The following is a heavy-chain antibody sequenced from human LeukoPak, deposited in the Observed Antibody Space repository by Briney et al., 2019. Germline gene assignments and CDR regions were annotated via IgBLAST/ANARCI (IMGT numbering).Heavy chain of an antibody. J-gene: IGHJ4*02. V-gene: IGHV4-4*02. D-gene: IGHD6-19*01. Sequence: PSGTLSLTCAVSGGSISSSNWWSWVRQPPGKGLEWIGEIYHSGSTNYNPSLKSRVTISVDKSKNQSSLKLSSVTAADTAVYYCASGAAVAGTRTFDYWGQGTLVTVSS. CDR3: ASGAAVAGTRTFDY. CDR1: GGSISSSNW. CDR2: IYHSGST.